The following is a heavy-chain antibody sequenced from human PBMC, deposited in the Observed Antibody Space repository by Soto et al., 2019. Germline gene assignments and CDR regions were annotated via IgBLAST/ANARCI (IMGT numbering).Heavy chain of an antibody. CDR3: ASVVGGVGVDY. V-gene: IGHV4-31*03. CDR1: GGSISSGGYY. Sequence: QVQLQESGPGLVKPSQTLSLTCTVSGGSISSGGYYWSWIRQHPGKGLEWIGYIYYSGSTYYNPSLKSRATLSAXPSNNQFSLKLSSVTAADTAVYYCASVVGGVGVDYWGQGPLVTVSS. D-gene: IGHD1-26*01. J-gene: IGHJ4*02. CDR2: IYYSGST.